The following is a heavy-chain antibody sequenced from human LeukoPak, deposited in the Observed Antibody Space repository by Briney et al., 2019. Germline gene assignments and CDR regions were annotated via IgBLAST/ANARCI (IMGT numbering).Heavy chain of an antibody. CDR2: IHNSGTT. J-gene: IGHJ4*02. CDR3: ARRYYYNLGSFPFDF. D-gene: IGHD3-10*01. CDR1: GVPFSGYF. V-gene: IGHV4-34*01. Sequence: SETLSLTCAVSGVPFSGYFWSWIRQSSGKGLEWIGEIHNSGTTNYNPSLKSRGTTSDDTTKTQFYLNLSSMTAADTAVYYCARRYYYNLGSFPFDFWGQGPLVTVSS.